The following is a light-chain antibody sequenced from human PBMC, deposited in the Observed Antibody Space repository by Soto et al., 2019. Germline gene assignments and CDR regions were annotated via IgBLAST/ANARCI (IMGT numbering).Light chain of an antibody. J-gene: IGKJ5*01. CDR2: GAS. CDR1: QSVRSTF. V-gene: IGKV3D-20*02. Sequence: VLPQSPDTLSLSPGDRATLSCRASQSVRSTFLAWYQQKPGQAPRLLIYGASNRAAGIPERFSGSASGTEFTLTISRLEPDDSAVYYCQQRGSWPPSITFGQGTRLEIK. CDR3: QQRGSWPPSIT.